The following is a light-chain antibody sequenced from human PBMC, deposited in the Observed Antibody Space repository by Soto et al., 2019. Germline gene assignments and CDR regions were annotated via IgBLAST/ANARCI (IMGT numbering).Light chain of an antibody. CDR3: QKYGGSPPWT. J-gene: IGKJ1*01. Sequence: EIVLTQSPGTLSLSPGERATLSCRASQSVDSDYLAWYQQRPGQAPRLLIFGASSRAIGIPDRFSGSGSSTEFTLSISRLEPEDFAIYYCQKYGGSPPWTFGRGTKVDIK. V-gene: IGKV3-20*01. CDR2: GAS. CDR1: QSVDSDY.